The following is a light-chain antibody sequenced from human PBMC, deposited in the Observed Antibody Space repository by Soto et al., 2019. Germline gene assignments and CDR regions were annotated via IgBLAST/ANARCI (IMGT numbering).Light chain of an antibody. J-gene: IGKJ4*01. CDR2: WAS. CDR1: QSVLYSSNSKNY. CDR3: QQYYSTPLT. Sequence: DIVMTQSPDSLTVSLGERATINCKSSQSVLYSSNSKNYLAWFQQKPGQPPKLLIYWASTQESGVPDRFSGSGSATDFTLTISSLQAEDVALYYCQQYYSTPLTFGGGTKVEIK. V-gene: IGKV4-1*01.